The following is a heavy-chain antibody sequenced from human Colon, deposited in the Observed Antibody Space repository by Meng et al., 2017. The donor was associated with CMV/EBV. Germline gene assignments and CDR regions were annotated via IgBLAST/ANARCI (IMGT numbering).Heavy chain of an antibody. D-gene: IGHD3-10*01. CDR2: IYSNGGI. CDR1: GGSISGHY. Sequence: QVQRQESGPGLVKPSETLSLPCTVSGGSISGHYWTWIRRPAGEGLQWLGRIYSNGGIDENYSLRSRVTISVDTSKNQLSLRLTSVTAADTAVYYCGRAGARGVPIDVWGRGTLVTVSS. J-gene: IGHJ1*01. V-gene: IGHV4-4*07. CDR3: GRAGARGVPIDV.